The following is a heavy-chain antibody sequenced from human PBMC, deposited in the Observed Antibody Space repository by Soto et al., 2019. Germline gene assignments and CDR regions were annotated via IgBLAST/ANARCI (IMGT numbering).Heavy chain of an antibody. CDR1: GFSLSTNGVG. CDR2: IYWDDDK. Sequence: QITLKESGPPLVKPTQTLTLTCTFSGFSLSTNGVGVGWIRQPPGKALEWLALIYWDDDKRYSPSLKSRLTSTKDPSKNQVVLTMTNMDPVDTATYYCAHRPSYCSGGSCYSGFDYWGQGTLVTVSS. J-gene: IGHJ4*02. V-gene: IGHV2-5*02. D-gene: IGHD2-15*01. CDR3: AHRPSYCSGGSCYSGFDY.